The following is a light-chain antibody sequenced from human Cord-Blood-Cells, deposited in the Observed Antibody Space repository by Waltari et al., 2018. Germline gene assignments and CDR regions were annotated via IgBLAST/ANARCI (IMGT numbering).Light chain of an antibody. V-gene: IGLV2-11*01. CDR1: SSDVGGYNY. CDR3: CSYAGSYTYV. Sequence: QSALPQPRSVSGSPGQTVTISCTGTSSDVGGYNYVSWYQQHPGKAPKLMSYDVSKRPSGVPDRFSGSKSGNTASLTISGLQAEDEADYYCCSYAGSYTYVFGTGTKVTVL. CDR2: DVS. J-gene: IGLJ1*01.